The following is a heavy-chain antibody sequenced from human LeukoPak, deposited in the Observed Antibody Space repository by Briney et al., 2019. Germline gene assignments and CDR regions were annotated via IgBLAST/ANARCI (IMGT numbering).Heavy chain of an antibody. CDR3: ARAIYSSSPFFDY. D-gene: IGHD6-6*01. Sequence: SETLSLTCTVSGGSMSSSSYYCGWIRQPPGKGLEWIGSIYYSGSTYYNPSLKSRVTISVDTSKNQFSLKLSSVTAADTAVYYCARAIYSSSPFFDYWGQGTLVTVSS. CDR1: GGSMSSSSYY. V-gene: IGHV4-39*07. J-gene: IGHJ4*02. CDR2: IYYSGST.